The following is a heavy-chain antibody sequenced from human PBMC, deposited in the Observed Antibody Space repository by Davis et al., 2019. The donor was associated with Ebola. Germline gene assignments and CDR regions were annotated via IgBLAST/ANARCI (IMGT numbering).Heavy chain of an antibody. CDR3: AILRVVRYFDL. D-gene: IGHD3-10*02. CDR1: GLPFSVYA. V-gene: IGHV3-23*01. J-gene: IGHJ2*01. Sequence: PGGSLRLSCAASGLPFSVYAMSWVRQAPGKGLEWVSAIGGSDDITHYAADSVKGRFTISRDNSKNTLYLQMNSLRVEDTAVYYCAILRVVRYFDLWGRGTLVTVSS. CDR2: IGGSDDIT.